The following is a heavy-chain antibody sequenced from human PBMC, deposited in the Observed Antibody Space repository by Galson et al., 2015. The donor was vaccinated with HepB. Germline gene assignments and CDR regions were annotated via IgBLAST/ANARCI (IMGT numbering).Heavy chain of an antibody. Sequence: SLRLSCAASGFTFTGYAMNWVRQPPGRGLEWISSISSGGSYLYYADSVKGRFTISSDNARNPLFLQLNSLRAEDTAVYYCTRGFPYYNNELNDYWGQGTLVTVSS. J-gene: IGHJ4*02. D-gene: IGHD3-22*01. CDR3: TRGFPYYNNELNDY. CDR2: ISSGGSYL. V-gene: IGHV3-21*01. CDR1: GFTFTGYA.